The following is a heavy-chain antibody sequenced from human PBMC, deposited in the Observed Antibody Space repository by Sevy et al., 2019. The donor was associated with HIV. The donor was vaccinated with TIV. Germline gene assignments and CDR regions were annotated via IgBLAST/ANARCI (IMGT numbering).Heavy chain of an antibody. V-gene: IGHV4-59*12. J-gene: IGHJ4*02. D-gene: IGHD6-13*01. CDR2: IYYTGST. CDR3: AGLNWQQPYSFDS. Sequence: SETLSLTCTVSDGSISNYFWSWIRQPPGKGLEWIGYIYYTGSTNYNPALKSPVTISLDTSKSRFSLKLTSVTAAVTAVYFCAGLNWQQPYSFDSWGPGILVTVSS. CDR1: DGSISNYF.